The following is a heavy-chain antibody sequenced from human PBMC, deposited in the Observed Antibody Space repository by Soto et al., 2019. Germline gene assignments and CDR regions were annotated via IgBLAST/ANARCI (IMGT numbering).Heavy chain of an antibody. J-gene: IGHJ6*02. V-gene: IGHV1-8*01. Sequence: EASVKVSCKASGYTFTSYDINWVRQATGQGLEWMGWMKPNSGNTGYAQKFQGRVTMTRNTSISTAYMELSSLRSEDTAVYYCARRGYSSSWYYYYYYGMDVWGQGTTVTVSS. CDR3: ARRGYSSSWYYYYYYGMDV. CDR2: MKPNSGNT. CDR1: GYTFTSYD. D-gene: IGHD6-13*01.